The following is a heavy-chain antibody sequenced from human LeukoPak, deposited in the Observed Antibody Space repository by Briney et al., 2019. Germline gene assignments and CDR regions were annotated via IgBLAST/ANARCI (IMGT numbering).Heavy chain of an antibody. V-gene: IGHV1-3*01. CDR2: INAGNGNT. J-gene: IGHJ4*02. D-gene: IGHD3-22*01. CDR1: GYTFTSYA. CDR3: ARYYYDSSGYSPPTPFDY. Sequence: ASVKVSCKASGYTFTSYAMHWVRQAPGQRLEWMGWINAGNGNTKYSQKFQGRVTITADKSTSTAYMELSSLRSEDTAVYYCARYYYDSSGYSPPTPFDYWGQGTLVTVSS.